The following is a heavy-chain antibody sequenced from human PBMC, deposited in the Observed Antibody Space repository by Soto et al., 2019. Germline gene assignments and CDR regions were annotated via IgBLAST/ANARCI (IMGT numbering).Heavy chain of an antibody. V-gene: IGHV4-34*01. D-gene: IGHD3-22*01. J-gene: IGHJ1*01. CDR1: GGSFSGYY. CDR2: INHSGST. CDR3: ASGPITMIVVAAGRGYFQH. Sequence: PSETLSLTCAVYGGSFSGYYWSWIRQPPGEGLEWIGEINHSGSTNYNPSLKSRVTISVDTSKNQFSLKLSSVTAADTAVYYCASGPITMIVVAAGRGYFQHWGQGTLVTVSS.